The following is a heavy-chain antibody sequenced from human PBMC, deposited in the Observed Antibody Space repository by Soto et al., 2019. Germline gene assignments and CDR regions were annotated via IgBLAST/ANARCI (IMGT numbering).Heavy chain of an antibody. Sequence: EVQLVESGGGLVQPGGSLTVSCAASGFSFSAADMHWGRQASGKGLEWVGRVRSKGNNYATAYAASVKGRFTISRDDSKNMGYLQMNGLRTEDTAIYFGTRQGPTDGYNGGFDYWGQGILVTVSS. CDR1: GFSFSAAD. CDR3: TRQGPTDGYNGGFDY. D-gene: IGHD5-12*01. CDR2: VRSKGNNYAT. J-gene: IGHJ4*02. V-gene: IGHV3-73*02.